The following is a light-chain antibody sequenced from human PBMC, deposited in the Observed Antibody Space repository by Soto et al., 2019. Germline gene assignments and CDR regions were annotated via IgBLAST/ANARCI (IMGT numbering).Light chain of an antibody. CDR3: QQHAHWPLT. Sequence: EIVLTQSPATLSLSPGERATLSCRASQSVGNNLAWYQQKLGQAPGLLIYEASTRATGIPARFSGSGSGTDFTLTISSLEPEDFAVYYCQQHAHWPLTFGGGTKVEIK. CDR1: QSVGNN. V-gene: IGKV3-11*01. J-gene: IGKJ4*01. CDR2: EAS.